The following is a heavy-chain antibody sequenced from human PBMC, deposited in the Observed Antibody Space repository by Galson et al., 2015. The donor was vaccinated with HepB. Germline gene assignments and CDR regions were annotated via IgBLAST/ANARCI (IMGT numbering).Heavy chain of an antibody. V-gene: IGHV3-33*01. CDR2: IQHVGSPI. CDR1: GLTFRRSG. D-gene: IGHD2-21*01. J-gene: IGHJ3*02. CDR3: ARETSRIVFHAFDI. Sequence: SLRLSCAASGLTFRRSGMHGVRQAPGKGLEWLAVIQHVGSPIRYADSVKGRFTVSRDNSKNTLYLEMNNLRAEDTAVYYCARETSRIVFHAFDIWGQGTMVTVSS.